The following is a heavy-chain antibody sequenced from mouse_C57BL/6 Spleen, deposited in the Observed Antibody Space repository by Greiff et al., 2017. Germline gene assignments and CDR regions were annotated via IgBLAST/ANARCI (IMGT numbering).Heavy chain of an antibody. Sequence: VQLQQSGPELVKPGASVKISCKASGYTFTDYYMIWVKQSHGKSLEWIGDINPNNGGTSYNQKFKGKATLTVDKSSSTAYMELRSLTSEDSAVYYCARSEKLRLPFFDYWGQGTTLTVSS. J-gene: IGHJ2*01. CDR1: GYTFTDYY. CDR3: ARSEKLRLPFFDY. D-gene: IGHD3-2*02. CDR2: INPNNGGT. V-gene: IGHV1-26*01.